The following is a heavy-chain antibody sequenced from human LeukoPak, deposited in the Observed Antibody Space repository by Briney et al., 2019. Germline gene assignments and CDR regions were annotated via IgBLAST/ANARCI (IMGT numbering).Heavy chain of an antibody. CDR2: ISSSSSYI. Sequence: PGGSLRLSCTASGFTLRDYWMHWVRQAPGKGLEWVSSISSSSSYIYYADSVKGRFTISRDNAKNSLYLQMNSLRAEDTAVYYCARFGITFGGVIENYYYYGMDVWGQGTTVTVSS. J-gene: IGHJ6*02. V-gene: IGHV3-21*01. CDR3: ARFGITFGGVIENYYYYGMDV. CDR1: GFTLRDYW. D-gene: IGHD3-16*02.